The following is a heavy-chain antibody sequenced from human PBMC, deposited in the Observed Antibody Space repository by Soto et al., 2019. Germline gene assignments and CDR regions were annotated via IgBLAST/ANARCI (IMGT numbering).Heavy chain of an antibody. D-gene: IGHD3-16*01. V-gene: IGHV3-13*01. CDR1: GFTFSSYD. CDR2: IGTAGDT. J-gene: IGHJ3*02. Sequence: PGGSLRLSCAASGFTFSSYDMHWVRQATGKGLEWVSAIGTAGDTYYPGSVKGRFTISRENAKNSLYLQMNSLRAEDTAVYYCATSLYDFGAFDIWGQGTMVTVSS. CDR3: ATSLYDFGAFDI.